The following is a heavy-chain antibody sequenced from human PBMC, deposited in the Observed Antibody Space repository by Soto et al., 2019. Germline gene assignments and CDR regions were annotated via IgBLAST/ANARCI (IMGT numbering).Heavy chain of an antibody. V-gene: IGHV1-18*01. D-gene: IGHD5-12*01. CDR3: ARVEMATIGGDFDY. J-gene: IGHJ4*02. Sequence: QVQLVQSGAEVKKPGSSVKVSCKASGGTFSSYAISWVRQAPGQGLEWMGWISAYNGNTNYAQKLQGRVTMTTDTSTSTAYMELRSLRSDDTAVYYCARVEMATIGGDFDYWGQGTLVTVSS. CDR2: ISAYNGNT. CDR1: GGTFSSYA.